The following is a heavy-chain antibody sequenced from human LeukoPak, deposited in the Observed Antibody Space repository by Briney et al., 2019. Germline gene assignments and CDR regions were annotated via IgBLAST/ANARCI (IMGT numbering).Heavy chain of an antibody. Sequence: GGSLRLSCAASGFSLSSYAMSWVRQAPGKGLGWVSAISSTDAGTYHADSVRGRFTISRDSSKNTLYLQMNSLRAEDTAVYYCARRAGAYSHPYDYWGQGTLVTVSS. D-gene: IGHD4/OR15-4a*01. CDR1: GFSLSSYA. V-gene: IGHV3-23*01. CDR2: ISSTDAGT. J-gene: IGHJ4*02. CDR3: ARRAGAYSHPYDY.